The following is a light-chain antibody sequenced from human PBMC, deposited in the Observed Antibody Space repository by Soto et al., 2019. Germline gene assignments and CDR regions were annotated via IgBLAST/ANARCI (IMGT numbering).Light chain of an antibody. Sequence: DFQMAQSPSSLSASVGDRVTITCRASQGISDYLAWYQQKPGKIPKLLIFAASTLQSGVPSRFSGSGSGTHFTLTISSLQPEDVATYYCLQDHDDSWTFGQGTKVDIK. V-gene: IGKV1-27*01. CDR3: LQDHDDSWT. CDR2: AAS. CDR1: QGISDY. J-gene: IGKJ1*01.